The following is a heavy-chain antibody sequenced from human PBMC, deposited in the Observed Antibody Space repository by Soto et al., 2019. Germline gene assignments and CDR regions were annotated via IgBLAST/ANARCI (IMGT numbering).Heavy chain of an antibody. J-gene: IGHJ5*02. CDR3: ARGDPGIAVAFDP. Sequence: SETLSLTCTVSGGSISSYYWSWIRQPPGKGLEWIGYIYYSGSTNYNPSLKSRVTISVDTSKNQFSLKLSSVTAADTAVYYCARGDPGIAVAFDPWGQGTLVTVSS. CDR2: IYYSGST. D-gene: IGHD6-19*01. CDR1: GGSISSYY. V-gene: IGHV4-59*01.